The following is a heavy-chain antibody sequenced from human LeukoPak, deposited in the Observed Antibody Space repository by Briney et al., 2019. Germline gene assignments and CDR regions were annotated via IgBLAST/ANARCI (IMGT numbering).Heavy chain of an antibody. D-gene: IGHD2-2*01. CDR1: GFIVSSNF. CDR3: ARGYCSSTSCYAYYYYYYMDV. J-gene: IGHJ6*03. V-gene: IGHV3-48*01. Sequence: GGSLRLSCAASGFIVSSNFMSWVRQAPGKGLEWVSYISSSSSTIYYADSVKGRFTISRDNAKNSLYLQMNSLRAEDTAVYYCARGYCSSTSCYAYYYYYYMDVWGKGTTVTVSS. CDR2: ISSSSSTI.